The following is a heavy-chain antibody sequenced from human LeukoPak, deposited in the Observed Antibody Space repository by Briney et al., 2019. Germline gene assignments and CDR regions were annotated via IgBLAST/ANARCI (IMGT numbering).Heavy chain of an antibody. D-gene: IGHD2-2*01. CDR2: INSDGSST. CDR3: ARGPQRGAAANYYGMDV. CDR1: GFTLSNYW. Sequence: GGSLRLSCAASGFTLSNYWMHWVRHAPGKGLVWVSRINSDGSSTSHADSVKGRFTISRDNAKGTLYLQMNSLRSEDTAVYYCARGPQRGAAANYYGMDVWGQGTTVTVSS. V-gene: IGHV3-74*01. J-gene: IGHJ6*02.